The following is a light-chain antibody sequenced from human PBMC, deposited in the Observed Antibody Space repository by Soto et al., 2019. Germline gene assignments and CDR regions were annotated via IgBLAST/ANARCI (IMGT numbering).Light chain of an antibody. CDR3: GSSIRGSAYV. J-gene: IGLJ1*01. Sequence: QSVLTQPASVSGSPGQSSTLSCTGTSRDIGGYNYVSWYKQHPGEPPQLLIYDVTNRPSGISNRFSGSKSGNTSSLTISGIRTDDEADYYCGSSIRGSAYVFGTGTKLTVL. V-gene: IGLV2-14*03. CDR2: DVT. CDR1: SRDIGGYNY.